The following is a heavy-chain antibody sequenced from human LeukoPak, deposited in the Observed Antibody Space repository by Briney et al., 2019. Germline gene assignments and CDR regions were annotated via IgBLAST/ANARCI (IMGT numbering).Heavy chain of an antibody. CDR3: ARPLLYYYGSETYFWFDP. J-gene: IGHJ5*02. CDR1: GFTFSSYS. V-gene: IGHV3-21*01. D-gene: IGHD3-10*01. CDR2: ISSSSIYI. Sequence: PGESLRLSCAASGFTFSSYSMNWVRLAPGKGLEWVSSISSSSIYIYYADSVKGRFTISRDNAKKSMYLQTNSLRAEDTAVYYCARPLLYYYGSETYFWFDPWGQGTLVTVSS.